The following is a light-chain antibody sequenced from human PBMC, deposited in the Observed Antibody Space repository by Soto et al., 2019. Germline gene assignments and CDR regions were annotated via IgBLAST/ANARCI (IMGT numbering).Light chain of an antibody. CDR1: QSVRSSF. CDR2: GAS. V-gene: IGKV3-20*01. J-gene: IGKJ1*01. Sequence: EIVLTQSPGTLSLSPGDRATLSCRASQSVRSSFIAWHQQPPGQATRLLIYGASYKASGIPDSCSGSGAGTDFLPTISRLQPEDFAEYYCQQYSSSGTFGQGTKVDIK. CDR3: QQYSSSGT.